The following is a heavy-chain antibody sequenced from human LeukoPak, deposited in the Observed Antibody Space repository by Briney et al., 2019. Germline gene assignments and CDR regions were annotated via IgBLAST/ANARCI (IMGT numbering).Heavy chain of an antibody. J-gene: IGHJ4*02. CDR3: ARDGPDYYGSGSYFSPFDC. V-gene: IGHV3-33*01. CDR2: IWYDGSNK. Sequence: PGRSLRLSCAASGFTFSSYGMHWVRQAPGKGLEWVAVIWYDGSNKYYADSVKGRFTISRDNSKNTLYLQMYSLRAEDTAVYYCARDGPDYYGSGSYFSPFDCWGQGTLVTVSS. D-gene: IGHD3-10*01. CDR1: GFTFSSYG.